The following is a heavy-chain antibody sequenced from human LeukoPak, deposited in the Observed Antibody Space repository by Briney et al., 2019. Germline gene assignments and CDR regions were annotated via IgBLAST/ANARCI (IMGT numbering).Heavy chain of an antibody. J-gene: IGHJ6*03. D-gene: IGHD5-18*01. CDR1: GYTFTSYG. V-gene: IGHV1-8*02. CDR3: ARDNGGTAMAYYYYYYMDV. CDR2: MNPNSGNT. Sequence: GASVKVSCKASGYTFTSYGISWVRQATGQGLEWMGWMNPNSGNTGYAQKFQGRVTMTRNTSISTAYMEPSSLRSEDTAVYYCARDNGGTAMAYYYYYYMDVWGKGTTVTISS.